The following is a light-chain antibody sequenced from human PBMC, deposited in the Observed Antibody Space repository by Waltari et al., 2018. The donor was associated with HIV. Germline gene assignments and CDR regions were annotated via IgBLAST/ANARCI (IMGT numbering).Light chain of an antibody. CDR2: GAS. V-gene: IGKV3-20*01. CDR1: QSVNSSN. J-gene: IGKJ3*01. CDR3: QQFGSSRFT. Sequence: ELVLTQTPGTLSLSPGESATLSCRASQSVNSSNLAWYQQKPGQAPRLLIYGASNRATGIPDRFSGSASGTEFTLSFNTVEPEDFVLYFCQQFGSSRFTFGPGTKVDF.